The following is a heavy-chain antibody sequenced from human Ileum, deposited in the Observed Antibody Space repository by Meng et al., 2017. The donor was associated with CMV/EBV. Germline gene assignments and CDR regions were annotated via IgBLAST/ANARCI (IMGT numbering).Heavy chain of an antibody. Sequence: CACSGLTFRDAWVRLVGQSPWKGLVCVSRIKSCGSGISYAASVKRRFTISRGNAENTVFLQMSSLRVEDTAVYYCEFRYDRSGDYYWVQGTLVTVSS. CDR1: GLTFRDAW. J-gene: IGHJ4*02. V-gene: IGHV3-74*01. CDR2: IKSCGSGI. CDR3: EFRYDRSGDYY. D-gene: IGHD3-22*01.